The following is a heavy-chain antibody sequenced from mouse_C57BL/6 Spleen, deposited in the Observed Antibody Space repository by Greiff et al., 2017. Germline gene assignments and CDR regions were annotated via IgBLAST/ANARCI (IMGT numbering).Heavy chain of an antibody. J-gene: IGHJ4*01. Sequence: QVQLQQPGAELVKPGASVKLSCKASGYTFTSYWMQWVKQRPGQGLEWIGEVDPSDSSTNYNQKFKGKATLTVDKSSSTAYLQLSSLTSEDSAVYYCARAVINTVVALGDYYAMGCWGQGTSVTVSS. CDR3: ARAVINTVVALGDYYAMGC. CDR2: VDPSDSST. D-gene: IGHD1-1*01. V-gene: IGHV1-50*01. CDR1: GYTFTSYW.